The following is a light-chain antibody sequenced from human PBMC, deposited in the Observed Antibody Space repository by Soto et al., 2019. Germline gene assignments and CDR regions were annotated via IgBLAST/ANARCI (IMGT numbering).Light chain of an antibody. Sequence: EIVLTQSPGTLSLSPGEIATLSCRASQSVGSDYLAWYQQKPVQAPRILIFGASGRATGIPDRFSGSGSGTDFTLTISRLEPEDVAVYYCQKYGSLSWTFGQGNKVEIK. CDR1: QSVGSDY. J-gene: IGKJ1*01. CDR3: QKYGSLSWT. CDR2: GAS. V-gene: IGKV3-20*01.